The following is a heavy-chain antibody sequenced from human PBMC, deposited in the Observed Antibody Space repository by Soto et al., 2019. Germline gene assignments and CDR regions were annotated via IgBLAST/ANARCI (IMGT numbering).Heavy chain of an antibody. CDR2: IWYDGSNK. J-gene: IGHJ6*02. CDR3: AREGSYDCWSGRAYYYYGMDV. CDR1: GFTFSSYG. Sequence: QVQLVESGGGVVQPGRSLRLSCAASGFTFSSYGMHWVRQAPGKGLEWVADIWYDGSNKYYADSVKGRFTISRDNSKNTLYLQMNSLRAEGTAVYYWAREGSYDCWSGRAYYYYGMDVWGQGTKVTVSS. V-gene: IGHV3-33*01. D-gene: IGHD3-3*01.